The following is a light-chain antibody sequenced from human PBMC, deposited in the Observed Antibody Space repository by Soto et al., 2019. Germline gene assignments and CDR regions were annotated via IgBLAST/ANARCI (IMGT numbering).Light chain of an antibody. CDR2: DVS. V-gene: IGLV2-14*01. J-gene: IGLJ1*01. Sequence: QSALAQPASVSGSPGQSITISCTGSSSDVGGYKYVSWYQQYPGKAPKLMIYDVSNRPSGVSNRFSGSKSGNTASLTISGLQAEDEADYYCSSYTRSSTYVFGTGTKAPS. CDR1: SSDVGGYKY. CDR3: SSYTRSSTYV.